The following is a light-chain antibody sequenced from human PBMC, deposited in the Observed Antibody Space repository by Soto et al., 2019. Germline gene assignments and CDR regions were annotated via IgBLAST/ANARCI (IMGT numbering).Light chain of an antibody. CDR2: GAT. J-gene: IGKJ4*01. CDR1: QSVKYN. V-gene: IGKV3-15*01. Sequence: EIVMTQSPATLSASPRERVTLSCRASQSVKYNLALYQQKPGQAPRPLIYGATTTATCIAARFRGSGSGTEFTRTISSPQSEDFQVYYCQQHNPWPLTFGGGTTVEIK. CDR3: QQHNPWPLT.